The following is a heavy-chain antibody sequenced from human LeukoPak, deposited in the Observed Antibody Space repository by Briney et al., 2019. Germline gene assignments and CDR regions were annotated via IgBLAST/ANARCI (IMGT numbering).Heavy chain of an antibody. CDR1: GFTVSSNY. V-gene: IGHV3-53*01. J-gene: IGHJ4*02. D-gene: IGHD6-6*01. CDR2: IYSGGST. CDR3: AREAVAARTSYYFDY. Sequence: HPGGSLRLSCAASGFTVSSNYMSWVRQAPGKGLEWVSVIYSGGSTYYADSVKGRFTISRDNSKNTLYLQMNSLRAEDTAVYYCAREAVAARTSYYFDYWGQGTLVTVSS.